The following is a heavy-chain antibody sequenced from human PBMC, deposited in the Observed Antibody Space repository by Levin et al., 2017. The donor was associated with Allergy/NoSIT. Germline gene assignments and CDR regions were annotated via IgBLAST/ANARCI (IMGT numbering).Heavy chain of an antibody. CDR2: ISFDGSNQ. CDR3: ARDHIESVVAARYFDL. D-gene: IGHD2-15*01. J-gene: IGHJ2*01. Sequence: GGSLRLSCAASGFTFSSYAMHWVRQAPGQGLEWVAAISFDGSNQFYADSVKGRFTISRDNSKNTLHLQMNSLRAEDTAVYYCARDHIESVVAARYFDLWGRGTLVAVSS. CDR1: GFTFSSYA. V-gene: IGHV3-30-3*01.